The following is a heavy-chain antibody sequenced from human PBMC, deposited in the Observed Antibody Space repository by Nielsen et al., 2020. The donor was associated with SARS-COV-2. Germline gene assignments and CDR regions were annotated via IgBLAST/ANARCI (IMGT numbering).Heavy chain of an antibody. J-gene: IGHJ4*02. CDR2: INSDGSST. CDR1: GFTFSSYW. CDR3: ARETLDHTSSFVDF. V-gene: IGHV3-74*01. D-gene: IGHD2-2*01. Sequence: GESLKISCAASGFTFSSYWMHWVRQAPGKGLVWVSRINSDGSSTSYADSVKGRFTISRDNAKNTLYLQMNSLRPEDTAMYYCARETLDHTSSFVDFWGQGTLVTVSS.